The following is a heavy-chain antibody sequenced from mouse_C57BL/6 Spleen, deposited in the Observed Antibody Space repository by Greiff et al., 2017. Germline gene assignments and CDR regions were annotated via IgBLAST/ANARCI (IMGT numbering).Heavy chain of an antibody. V-gene: IGHV14-3*01. CDR2: IEPANGNT. Sequence: EVQLQQSVAELVRPGASVKLSCTASGFNIKNTYMHWVKQRPEQGLEWIGRIEPANGNTKYAPKFQGKATITADTSSNTAYLQLSSLTSEDTALYYCALYDGSSYRYFEVWGTGTTVTVSS. CDR3: ALYDGSSYRYFEV. J-gene: IGHJ1*03. D-gene: IGHD1-1*01. CDR1: GFNIKNTY.